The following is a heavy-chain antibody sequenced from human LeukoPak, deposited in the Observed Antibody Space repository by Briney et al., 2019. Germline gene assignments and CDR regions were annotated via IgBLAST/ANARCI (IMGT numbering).Heavy chain of an antibody. J-gene: IGHJ6*03. V-gene: IGHV1-18*01. CDR3: ARDEVHIAARPYYYYMDV. D-gene: IGHD6-6*01. CDR2: ISGYNCNT. CDR1: GYTFTSNG. Sequence: ASVKVSCEASGYTFTSNGISWVRQAPGQGLEWMGWISGYNCNTNYAQEFQGRVTMTTDTSTSTAYMELRSLRSEDTAVYYCARDEVHIAARPYYYYMDVWGKGTTVTVSS.